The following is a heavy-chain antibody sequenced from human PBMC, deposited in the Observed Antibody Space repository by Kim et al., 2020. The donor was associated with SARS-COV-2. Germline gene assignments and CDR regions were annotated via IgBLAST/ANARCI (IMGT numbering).Heavy chain of an antibody. Sequence: GGSLRLSCAASGFTFSSYSMNWVRQAPGKGLEWVSSISSSSSYIYYADSVKGRFTISRDNAKNSLYLQMNSLRAEDTAVYYCARAAAERITIFGVVRSPFDYWGQGTLVTVSS. CDR3: ARAAAERITIFGVVRSPFDY. J-gene: IGHJ4*02. CDR2: ISSSSSYI. CDR1: GFTFSSYS. D-gene: IGHD3-3*01. V-gene: IGHV3-21*01.